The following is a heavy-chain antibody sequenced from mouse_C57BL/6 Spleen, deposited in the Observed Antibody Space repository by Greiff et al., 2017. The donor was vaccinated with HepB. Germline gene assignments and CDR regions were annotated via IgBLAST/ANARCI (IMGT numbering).Heavy chain of an antibody. V-gene: IGHV5-9-1*02. CDR1: GFTFSSYA. Sequence: EVHLVECGEGLVKPGGSLKLSCAASGFTFSSYAMSWVRQTPEKRLEWVAYISSGGDYIYYADTVKVRFTISRDNARNTLYLQMSSLKSEDTAMYYCTRDRDYGSSFSFDYWGQGTTLTVSS. J-gene: IGHJ2*01. CDR2: ISSGGDYI. CDR3: TRDRDYGSSFSFDY. D-gene: IGHD1-1*01.